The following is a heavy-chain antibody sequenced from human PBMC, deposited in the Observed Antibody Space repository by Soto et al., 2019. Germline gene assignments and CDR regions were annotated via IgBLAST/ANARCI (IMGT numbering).Heavy chain of an antibody. CDR2: INPNSGGT. Sequence: ASVKVSCKASGYTFSDYYIHWVRQAPGQGLEWMGWINPNSGGTNSAEQFQDRATMTRDTSISTAHMELRRLRSDDTAVYYCARERYCTTTGCYAFDPWGQGTLVTV. CDR1: GYTFSDYY. J-gene: IGHJ5*02. D-gene: IGHD2-2*01. CDR3: ARERYCTTTGCYAFDP. V-gene: IGHV1-2*02.